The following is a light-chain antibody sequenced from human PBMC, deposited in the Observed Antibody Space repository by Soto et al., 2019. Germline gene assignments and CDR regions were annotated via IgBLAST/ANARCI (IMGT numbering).Light chain of an antibody. CDR2: EVT. CDR1: SSDVSTYNL. CDR3: CSRV. J-gene: IGLJ3*02. V-gene: IGLV2-23*02. Sequence: QSALTQPASVSGSPGQSITISCTGTSSDVSTYNLVSWYQQRPGTAPQLIIYEVTKRPSGVSTRFSGSQSGNTASLTISGLQADDGADYYGCSRVFGGGTKLTVL.